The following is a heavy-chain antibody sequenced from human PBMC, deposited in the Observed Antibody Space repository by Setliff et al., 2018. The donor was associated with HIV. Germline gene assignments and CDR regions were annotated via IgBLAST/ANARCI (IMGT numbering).Heavy chain of an antibody. Sequence: PSETLSLTCTVSGGSISSGSNHWSWIRQPAGKGLEWIGHIYTSGSTNYNPSLKSRVTISVDTSKNQFYLKLSSVTAADTAVYYCARILLYDSSAYFVNAFDIWGQGTVVTVSS. D-gene: IGHD3-22*01. CDR3: ARILLYDSSAYFVNAFDI. V-gene: IGHV4-61*09. CDR2: IYTSGST. CDR1: GGSISSGSNH. J-gene: IGHJ3*02.